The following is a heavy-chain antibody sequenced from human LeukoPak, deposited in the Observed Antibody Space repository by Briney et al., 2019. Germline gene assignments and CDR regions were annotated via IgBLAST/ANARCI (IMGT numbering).Heavy chain of an antibody. CDR2: IKNEADGETT. CDR1: GFTFSNAW. CDR3: STAIRITRLDV. J-gene: IGHJ6*02. V-gene: IGHV3-15*01. Sequence: GGSLRLSCAASGFTFSNAWMSWVRQTPGEGLEWVGRIKNEADGETTDYAAPVNGGFAISRDDSTSTVWLQMNSLKTEDTAVYYCSTAIRITRLDVWGQGTTVTVSS. D-gene: IGHD3-10*01.